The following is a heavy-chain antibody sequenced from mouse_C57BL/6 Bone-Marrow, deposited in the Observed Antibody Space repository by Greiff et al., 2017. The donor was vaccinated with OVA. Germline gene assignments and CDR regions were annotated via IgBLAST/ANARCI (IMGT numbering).Heavy chain of an antibody. Sequence: VQLQQSGAELARPGASVKLSCKASGYTFTSYGINWVKQRPGQGLEWIGYLYIGTGYTVYNEKFKGKATLTSDTSSSTAYMQLSSLPSEDSAIYFCAILLRSYYAMDYWGQGTSVTVSS. CDR1: GYTFTSYG. CDR2: LYIGTGYT. D-gene: IGHD1-1*01. V-gene: IGHV1-58*01. J-gene: IGHJ4*01. CDR3: AILLRSYYAMDY.